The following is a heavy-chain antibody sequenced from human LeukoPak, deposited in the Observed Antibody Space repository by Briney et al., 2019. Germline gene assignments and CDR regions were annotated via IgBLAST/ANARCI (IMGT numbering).Heavy chain of an antibody. V-gene: IGHV3-66*01. CDR1: GFTFSSNY. CDR3: ARVLGDYAAFDI. D-gene: IGHD4-17*01. Sequence: PGGSLRLSCAASGFTFSSNYMSWVRQAPGKGLEWVSVIYSGGSTYYADSVKGRFTISRDNSKNTLYLQMNSLRAEDTDVYYCARVLGDYAAFDIWGQGTMVTVSS. CDR2: IYSGGST. J-gene: IGHJ3*02.